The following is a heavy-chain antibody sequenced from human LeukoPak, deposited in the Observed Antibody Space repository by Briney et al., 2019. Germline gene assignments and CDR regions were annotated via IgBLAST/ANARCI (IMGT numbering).Heavy chain of an antibody. CDR1: RFTFSDYA. CDR3: AKDRGSDSSGYYYVDAFDI. Sequence: GGSLRLSCAASRFTFSDYAMSWVRQAPGKGLEWVSGINGSGGRTNYADSVRGRFTISRDNSKKTLYLQMNSLRAEDTAVYYCAKDRGSDSSGYYYVDAFDIWGQGTMVTVSS. V-gene: IGHV3-23*01. J-gene: IGHJ3*02. CDR2: INGSGGRT. D-gene: IGHD3-22*01.